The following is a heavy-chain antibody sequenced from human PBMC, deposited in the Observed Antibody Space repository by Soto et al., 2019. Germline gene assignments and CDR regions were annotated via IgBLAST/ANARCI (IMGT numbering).Heavy chain of an antibody. CDR3: ARKAWTRLDY. V-gene: IGHV4-4*02. CDR1: GGSLSTPVW. Sequence: QLQLQESGPGLVKPSGTLSLTCGVSGGSLSTPVWWSWVRLPPGKGLEWIGEVFHSGSANYNPSLQSRVTISLDKSTNQCSLRLSSVTAADTDVDYCARKAWTRLDYWGQGALVTVSS. D-gene: IGHD1-1*01. J-gene: IGHJ4*02. CDR2: VFHSGSA.